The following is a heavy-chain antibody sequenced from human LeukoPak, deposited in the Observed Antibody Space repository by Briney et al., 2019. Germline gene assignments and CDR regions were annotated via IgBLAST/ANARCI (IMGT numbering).Heavy chain of an antibody. CDR3: ARTGYFGANGFDY. Sequence: GGSLRLSCAASGFTFSDSYMTWICQGPGKGLEWVSYISNSGYTKYYADSVKGRFTISRDNTKNSVHLQMNSLRAEDTALYYCARTGYFGANGFDYWGQGTLVTVSS. V-gene: IGHV3-11*01. CDR1: GFTFSDSY. D-gene: IGHD4/OR15-4a*01. J-gene: IGHJ4*02. CDR2: ISNSGYTK.